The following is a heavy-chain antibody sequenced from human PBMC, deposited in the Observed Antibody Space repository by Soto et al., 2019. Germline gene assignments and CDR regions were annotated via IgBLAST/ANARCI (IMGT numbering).Heavy chain of an antibody. J-gene: IGHJ1*01. Sequence: GGSLRLSCAASGFNFRNFEMNWVRKAPGKGLEWVSYISSTGVTTYYAESVEGRFTISRDNAKSSLFLHLRSLRVGDTAIYYCERYGTRADWWGLGTQVTVSS. V-gene: IGHV3-48*03. CDR1: GFNFRNFE. D-gene: IGHD3-9*01. CDR3: ERYGTRADW. CDR2: ISSTGVTT.